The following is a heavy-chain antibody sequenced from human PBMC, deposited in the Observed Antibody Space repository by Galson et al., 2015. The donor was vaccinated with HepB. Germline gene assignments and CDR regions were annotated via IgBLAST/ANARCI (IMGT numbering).Heavy chain of an antibody. CDR3: AKGGGSGYYYYGMDV. Sequence: SLRLSCAASGFTFDDYAIHWVRQAPGKGLEWVSGISWNSGGIGYADSVKGRFTISRDNAKNSPYLQMNSLGAEDTALYYCAKGGGSGYYYYGMDVWGQGTTVTVSS. D-gene: IGHD2-15*01. CDR1: GFTFDDYA. V-gene: IGHV3-9*01. J-gene: IGHJ6*02. CDR2: ISWNSGGI.